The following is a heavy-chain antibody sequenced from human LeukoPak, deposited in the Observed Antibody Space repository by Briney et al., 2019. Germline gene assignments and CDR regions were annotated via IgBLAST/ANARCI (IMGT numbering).Heavy chain of an antibody. J-gene: IGHJ5*02. CDR1: GGSISSSNW. CDR3: ARGGGYSYGYANWFDP. Sequence: SETLSLTCAVSGGSISSSNWWSWVRQPPGKGLEWIGEIYHSGSTNYNPSLKSRVTISVDKSKNQFSLKLSSVTAADTAVYYCARGGGYSYGYANWFDPWGQGTLVTVSS. V-gene: IGHV4-4*02. D-gene: IGHD5-18*01. CDR2: IYHSGST.